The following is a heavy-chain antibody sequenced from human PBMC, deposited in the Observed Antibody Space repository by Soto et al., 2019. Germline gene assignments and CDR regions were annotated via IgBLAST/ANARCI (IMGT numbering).Heavy chain of an antibody. D-gene: IGHD3-16*01. J-gene: IGHJ6*02. CDR1: GYIFTDHY. Sequence: GSVKVSCKFSGYIFTDHYIHWVRQAPGQGLEWMGWINPISGDTDYAQKFQGRVIMTRDTSILTAYMDLSRIKSDDTAVYYCARVRRSTYGVDVWGQGTTVTVSS. CDR3: ARVRRSTYGVDV. V-gene: IGHV1-2*02. CDR2: INPISGDT.